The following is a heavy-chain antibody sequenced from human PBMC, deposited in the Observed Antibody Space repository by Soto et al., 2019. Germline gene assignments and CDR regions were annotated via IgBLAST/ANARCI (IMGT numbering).Heavy chain of an antibody. CDR1: GYTFTRYY. CDR2: INPRGGST. Sequence: QVQLVQSGAEVKKPGASVKVSCKASGYTFTRYYIHWVRQAPGQGLEWMGIINPRGGSTTYAQKFQGRVTLTSDTSTSTAYMELSRLRSEATAVYFCARDSIVARYYFDYWGQGTPVTVSS. D-gene: IGHD6-6*01. V-gene: IGHV1-46*01. CDR3: ARDSIVARYYFDY. J-gene: IGHJ4*02.